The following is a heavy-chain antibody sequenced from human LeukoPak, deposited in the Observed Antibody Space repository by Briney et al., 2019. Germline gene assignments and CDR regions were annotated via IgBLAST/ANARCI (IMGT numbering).Heavy chain of an antibody. D-gene: IGHD3-10*01. V-gene: IGHV3-49*03. CDR1: GFTFGDYA. J-gene: IGHJ4*02. Sequence: GGSLRLSCTSSGFTFGDYALNWFRQAPGKGLEWVAFVRSKTYGGTTEYAASVKGRFTISRDDSKSIAYLQMNSLKTEDTAVYYCTRGFCYGYYWGQGTLVTVSS. CDR3: TRGFCYGYY. CDR2: VRSKTYGGTT.